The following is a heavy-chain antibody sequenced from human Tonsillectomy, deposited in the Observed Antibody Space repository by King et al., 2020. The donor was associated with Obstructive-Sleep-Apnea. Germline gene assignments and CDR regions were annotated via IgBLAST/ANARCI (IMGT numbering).Heavy chain of an antibody. Sequence: LQLQESGPGLVKPSETLSLTCTVSGGSVSSSSYYWGWIRQPPGKGLEWMASIHYSGSTYYNPSLKSRVTISVDTSKNQFFLKLNSVTAADTAVYYCARPAYCGGDCYSFGSFDIWGQGTMVTVSS. CDR1: GGSVSSSSYY. CDR3: ARPAYCGGDCYSFGSFDI. J-gene: IGHJ3*02. V-gene: IGHV4-39*07. CDR2: IHYSGST. D-gene: IGHD2-21*02.